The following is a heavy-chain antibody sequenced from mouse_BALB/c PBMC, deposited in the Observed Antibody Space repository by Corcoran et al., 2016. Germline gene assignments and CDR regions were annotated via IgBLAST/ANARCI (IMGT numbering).Heavy chain of an antibody. CDR2: IDPANGNT. D-gene: IGHD4-1*01. J-gene: IGHJ1*01. CDR1: GFNIKETY. V-gene: IGHV14-3*02. CDR3: ANWYCYFDV. Sequence: EVQLQQSGLEHVKPGASVKLTCTAYGFNIKETYMRWVKQRTEQGLEWIGRIDPANGNTKYDPKFQGKATISAETSSNTAYLQLSSLTSEDTAVYYGANWYCYFDVWGAGTTVTVSS.